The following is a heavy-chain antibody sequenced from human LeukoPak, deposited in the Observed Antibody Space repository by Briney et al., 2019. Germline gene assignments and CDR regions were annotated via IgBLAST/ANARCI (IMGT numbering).Heavy chain of an antibody. D-gene: IGHD6-19*01. V-gene: IGHV4-59*01. CDR2: IYYSGST. J-gene: IGHJ4*02. CDR3: ARGPSSGWHFFDY. CDR1: GGSISSYY. Sequence: PSETLSLTCTVSGGSISSYYWSWIRQPPGKGLEWIGYIYYSGSTNYNPSLKSRVTISVDTSKNQFSLKLSSVTAADTAVYYCARGPSSGWHFFDYWGQGTLVTVSS.